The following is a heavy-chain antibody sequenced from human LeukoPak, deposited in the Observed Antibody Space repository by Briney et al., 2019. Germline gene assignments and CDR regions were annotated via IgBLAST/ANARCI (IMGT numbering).Heavy chain of an antibody. CDR2: IYSGGST. CDR1: GFTVSSNY. V-gene: IGHV3-66*01. J-gene: IGHJ3*02. CDR3: ARARIGYYETFDAFDI. Sequence: PGGSLRLSCAASGFTVSSNYMSWVRQAPGKGLEWVSVIYSGGSTYHADSVKGRFTISRDNSKNTLYLQMNSLRAEDTAVYYCARARIGYYETFDAFDIWGQGTMVTVSS. D-gene: IGHD3-22*01.